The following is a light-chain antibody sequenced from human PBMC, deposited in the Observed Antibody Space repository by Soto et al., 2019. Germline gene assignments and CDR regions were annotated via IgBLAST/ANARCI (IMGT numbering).Light chain of an antibody. CDR1: SSDVSSYNY. V-gene: IGLV2-14*01. CDR2: EVT. Sequence: QSALTQPASVSGSPGQSITISCTGTSSDVSSYNYVSRYQHYPGKAPKLMIYEVTYRPSGVSDRFSGSKSGNTASLTISGLQAEDEADYYCSSYTSSNTLVFGGGTKLTVL. CDR3: SSYTSSNTLV. J-gene: IGLJ3*02.